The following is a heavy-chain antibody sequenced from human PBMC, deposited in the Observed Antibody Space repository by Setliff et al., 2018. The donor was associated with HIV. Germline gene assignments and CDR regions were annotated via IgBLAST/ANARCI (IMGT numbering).Heavy chain of an antibody. CDR2: INHSGNT. V-gene: IGHV4-39*07. J-gene: IGHJ4*02. CDR3: ARGESGYSSSWYPLPFDY. Sequence: SETLSLTCSVYGDSIGSNTFYWGWLRQPPGKEPEWIGSINHSGNTYYYPSLKSRVTISLDTSEDQFSLKLSSVTAADTAVYYCARGESGYSSSWYPLPFDYWGQGTLVTVSS. D-gene: IGHD6-13*01. CDR1: GDSIGSNTFY.